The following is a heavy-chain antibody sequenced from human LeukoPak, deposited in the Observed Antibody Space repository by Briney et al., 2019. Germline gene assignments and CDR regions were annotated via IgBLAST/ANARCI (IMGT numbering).Heavy chain of an antibody. CDR2: IVVGSGNT. V-gene: IGHV1-58*02. D-gene: IGHD4-23*01. J-gene: IGHJ3*02. Sequence: GASVKVSCKASGFTFTSSAMQWVRQARGQRLEWIGWIVVGSGNTNYAQKFQERVTITRDMSTSTAYMELSSLRSEDTAVYHCAAEGGGGTFDIWGQGTMVTVSS. CDR1: GFTFTSSA. CDR3: AAEGGGGTFDI.